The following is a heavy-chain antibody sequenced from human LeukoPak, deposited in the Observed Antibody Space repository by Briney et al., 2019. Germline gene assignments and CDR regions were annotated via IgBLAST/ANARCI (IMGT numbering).Heavy chain of an antibody. J-gene: IGHJ4*02. CDR2: IYYSGST. V-gene: IGHV4-31*03. Sequence: ASETLSLTCTVSGGSISSGGYYWSWIRQHPGKGLEWIGYIYYSGSTYYSPSLKSRVTISVDTSKNQFSLKLSSVTAADTAVYYCARTGYSSHRFDYWGQGTLVTVSS. D-gene: IGHD5-18*01. CDR3: ARTGYSSHRFDY. CDR1: GGSISSGGYY.